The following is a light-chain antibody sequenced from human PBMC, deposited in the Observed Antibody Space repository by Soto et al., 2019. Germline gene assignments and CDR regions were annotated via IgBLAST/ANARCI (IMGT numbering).Light chain of an antibody. CDR3: QQYDNWPPYT. J-gene: IGKJ2*01. V-gene: IGKV3-15*01. CDR1: QSVRSN. CDR2: GAS. Sequence: EIVMTQSPPTLSVSPGERATLSCRASQSVRSNLAWYQQKPGQAPRLLIYGASTRATDIPARFSGSGSGTEFTLTISSLQSEDFAVYYCQQYDNWPPYTFGQGTKLEIK.